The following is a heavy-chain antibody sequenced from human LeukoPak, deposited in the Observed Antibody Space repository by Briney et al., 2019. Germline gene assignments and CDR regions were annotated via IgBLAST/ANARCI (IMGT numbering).Heavy chain of an antibody. Sequence: PGGSLRLSCAASGFTFSSYAMSWVRQAPGKGLKWVSAISGSGGSTYYADSVKGRFTISRDNSKNTLYLQMNSLRAEDTAVYYCAKDRSSSWYGGWFDPWGRGTLVTVSS. D-gene: IGHD6-13*01. V-gene: IGHV3-23*01. CDR1: GFTFSSYA. J-gene: IGHJ5*02. CDR2: ISGSGGST. CDR3: AKDRSSSWYGGWFDP.